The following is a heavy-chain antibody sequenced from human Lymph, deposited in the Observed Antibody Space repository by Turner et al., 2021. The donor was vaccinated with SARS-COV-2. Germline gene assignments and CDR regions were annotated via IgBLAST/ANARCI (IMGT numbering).Heavy chain of an antibody. J-gene: IGHJ6*02. CDR2: ISWNSGSI. Sequence: EVQLVESGGDLVQPGRSLRLSCAASGFTFDEYVMHWVRQAPGKGLEWVSGISWNSGSIGYADSVKGRFTISRDNAKNSLYLQMNSLRAEDTALYYCAKGRRFGMDVWGQGTTVTVSS. CDR3: AKGRRFGMDV. V-gene: IGHV3-9*01. CDR1: GFTFDEYV.